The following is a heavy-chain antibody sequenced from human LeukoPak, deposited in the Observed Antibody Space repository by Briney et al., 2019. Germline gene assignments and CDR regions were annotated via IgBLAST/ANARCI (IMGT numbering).Heavy chain of an antibody. CDR3: AKAASGELLILEY. V-gene: IGHV3-30*18. CDR2: ISYDGNNK. Sequence: GGSLRLSCAASGFTFSSYEMDWVRQAPGEGLEWVSVISYDGNNKYYADSVKGRFTISRDNSKNTLYLQINSLRAEDTAVYYCAKAASGELLILEYWGQGTLVTVSS. D-gene: IGHD3-10*01. J-gene: IGHJ4*02. CDR1: GFTFSSYE.